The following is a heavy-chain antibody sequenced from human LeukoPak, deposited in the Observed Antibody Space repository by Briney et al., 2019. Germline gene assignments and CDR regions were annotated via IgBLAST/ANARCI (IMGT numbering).Heavy chain of an antibody. J-gene: IGHJ4*02. CDR3: AKDQVGRIADDY. Sequence: GGSLRLSCAASGFTFSNFVMSWVRQAPGRGLEWVSSISGGGDLTYYADSMKGRFTISRDNSKNTIFLQMNSLRAEDAAVYYCAKDQVGRIADDYWGQGTLVIVSS. CDR1: GFTFSNFV. V-gene: IGHV3-23*01. D-gene: IGHD6-13*01. CDR2: ISGGGDLT.